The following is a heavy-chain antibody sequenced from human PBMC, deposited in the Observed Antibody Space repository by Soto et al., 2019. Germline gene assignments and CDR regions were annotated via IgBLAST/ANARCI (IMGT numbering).Heavy chain of an antibody. CDR2: ISYDGSNK. CDR3: ARDIAVAGDHYGMDV. D-gene: IGHD6-19*01. Sequence: QVQLVESGGGVVQPGRSLRLSCAASGFTFSSYAMHWVRQAPGKGLEWVAVISYDGSNKYYADSVKGRFTISRDNSKKTLYLQMNSLRAEDTAVYYCARDIAVAGDHYGMDVWGQGTTVTVSS. J-gene: IGHJ6*02. V-gene: IGHV3-30-3*01. CDR1: GFTFSSYA.